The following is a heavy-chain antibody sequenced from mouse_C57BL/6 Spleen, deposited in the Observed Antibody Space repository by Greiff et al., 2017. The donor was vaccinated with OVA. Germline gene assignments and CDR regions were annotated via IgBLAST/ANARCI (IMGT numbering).Heavy chain of an antibody. D-gene: IGHD4-1*01. CDR1: GFTFSSYG. Sequence: EVQLVESGGDLVKPGGSLKLSCAASGFTFSSYGMSWVRQTPDKRLEWVATISSGGSYTYYPDSVKGRFTISRDNAKNTLYLQMSSLKSEDTAMYYCARHETGLYAMDYWGQGTSVTVSS. J-gene: IGHJ4*01. V-gene: IGHV5-6*01. CDR3: ARHETGLYAMDY. CDR2: ISSGGSYT.